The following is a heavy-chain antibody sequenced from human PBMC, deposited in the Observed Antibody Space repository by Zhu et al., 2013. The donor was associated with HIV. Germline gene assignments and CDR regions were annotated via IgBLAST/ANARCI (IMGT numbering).Heavy chain of an antibody. CDR3: ARGGGVATTGVDY. Sequence: EVQLVESGGGLVKPGGSLRLSCAASGFTFSSYSMNWVRQAPGKGLEWVSSISSSSSYIYYADSVKGRFTISRDNAKNSLYLQMNSLRAEDTAVYYCARGGGVATTGVDYWGQGTLVTVSS. J-gene: IGHJ4*02. CDR1: GFTFSSYS. V-gene: IGHV3-21*01. CDR2: ISSSSSYI. D-gene: IGHD5-12*01.